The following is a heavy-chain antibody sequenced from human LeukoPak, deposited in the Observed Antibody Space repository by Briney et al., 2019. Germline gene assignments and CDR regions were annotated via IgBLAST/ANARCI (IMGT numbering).Heavy chain of an antibody. CDR3: ARGDGYTYPFDS. CDR2: VYFTGST. D-gene: IGHD5-24*01. V-gene: IGHV4-59*01. CDR1: GGSITSYY. J-gene: IGHJ4*02. Sequence: SETLSLTCAVAGGSITSYYCSWIRQPPGKGLEWIGNVYFTGSTKNNPSLTSRVTISIDTSRNQFSLKLSSVTAADTAVYYCARGDGYTYPFDSWGQGTLVTVSS.